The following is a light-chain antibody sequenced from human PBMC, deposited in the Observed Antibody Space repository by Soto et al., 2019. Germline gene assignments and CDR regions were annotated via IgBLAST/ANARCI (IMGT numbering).Light chain of an antibody. Sequence: EIVLTQSPATLSSSPGERATLSSRGSQSLNNYLAWYQQKPGQAPRLLIYDASNRATGIPARFSGSGSGTDFTLTISRLEPEDFAVDYCQHYSSSPLSWTFGQGTKVELK. CDR2: DAS. CDR1: QSLNNY. CDR3: QHYSSSPLSWT. J-gene: IGKJ1*01. V-gene: IGKV3-11*01.